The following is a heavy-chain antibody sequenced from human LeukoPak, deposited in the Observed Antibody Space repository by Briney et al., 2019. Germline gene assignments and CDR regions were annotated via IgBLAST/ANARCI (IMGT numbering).Heavy chain of an antibody. Sequence: QPGRSLRLSCAASGFTFDDYAMHWVRQAPGKGLEWVSGISWNSGSIGYADSVKGRFTISRDNAKNSLYLQMNSLRAEDTALYYCAKDIGRGSYNQFDYWGQGTLVTISS. CDR2: ISWNSGSI. CDR3: AKDIGRGSYNQFDY. J-gene: IGHJ4*02. CDR1: GFTFDDYA. V-gene: IGHV3-9*01. D-gene: IGHD5-24*01.